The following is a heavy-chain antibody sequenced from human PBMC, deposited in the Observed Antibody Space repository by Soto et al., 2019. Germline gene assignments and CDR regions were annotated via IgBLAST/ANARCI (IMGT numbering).Heavy chain of an antibody. V-gene: IGHV1-69*01. D-gene: IGHD2-2*01. CDR3: ARSQGSSTSLEIYYYYYSGMDV. Sequence: QVQLVQSGAEVKKPGSSVKVSCKASGGTFSSYAISWVRQAPGQGLEWMGGIIPISGTANYAQKFQGRVTITADESTSTAYMELSSMRSEHTAVYYCARSQGSSTSLEIYYYYYSGMDVWGQGTTVTVSS. CDR1: GGTFSSYA. J-gene: IGHJ6*02. CDR2: IIPISGTA.